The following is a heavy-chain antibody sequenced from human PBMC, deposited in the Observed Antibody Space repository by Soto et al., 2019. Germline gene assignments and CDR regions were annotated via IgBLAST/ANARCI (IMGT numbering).Heavy chain of an antibody. CDR2: IKSKTDGGTT. CDR3: TTTTWIQLWTTLDY. CDR1: GFTFSNAW. J-gene: IGHJ4*02. D-gene: IGHD5-18*01. Sequence: GGSLRLSCAASGFTFSNAWMNWVRQAPGKGLEWVGRIKSKTDGGTTDYAAPVKGRFTISRDDSKNTLYLQMNSLKTEDTAVYFCTTTTWIQLWTTLDYWGQGTLVTVSS. V-gene: IGHV3-15*07.